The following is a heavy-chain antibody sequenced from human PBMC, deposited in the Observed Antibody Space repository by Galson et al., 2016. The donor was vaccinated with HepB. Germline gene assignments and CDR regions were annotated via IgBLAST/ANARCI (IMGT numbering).Heavy chain of an antibody. J-gene: IGHJ5*02. D-gene: IGHD3-10*01. V-gene: IGHV7-4-1*02. Sequence: SVKVSCKASGYTFTSYAMNWVRQAPGQGLEWMGWINTNTGNPTYAQGFTGRFVFSLDTSVSTAYLQIRSLKAEDTAVYYCASLDSITMVRGVQNWFDPWGQGTLVTVSS. CDR2: INTNTGNP. CDR1: GYTFTSYA. CDR3: ASLDSITMVRGVQNWFDP.